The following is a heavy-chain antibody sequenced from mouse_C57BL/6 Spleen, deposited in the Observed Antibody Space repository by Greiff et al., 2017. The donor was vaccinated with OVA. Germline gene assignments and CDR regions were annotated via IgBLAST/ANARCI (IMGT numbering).Heavy chain of an antibody. CDR1: GYSFTDYN. V-gene: IGHV1-39*01. J-gene: IGHJ1*03. CDR2: INPNYGTT. CDR3: ARNYYGSSPYFDV. D-gene: IGHD1-1*01. Sequence: VQLKQSGPELVKPGASVKISCKASGYSFTDYNMNWVKQSNGKSLEWIGVINPNYGTTSYNQKFKGKATLTVDQSSSTAYMQLNSLTSEDSAVYYYARNYYGSSPYFDVWGTGTTVTVSS.